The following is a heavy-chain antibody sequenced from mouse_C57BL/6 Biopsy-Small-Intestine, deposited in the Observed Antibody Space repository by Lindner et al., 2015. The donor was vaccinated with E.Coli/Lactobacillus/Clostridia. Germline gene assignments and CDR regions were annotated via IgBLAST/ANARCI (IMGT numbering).Heavy chain of an antibody. CDR2: TFYSGIT. D-gene: IGHD1-1*01. CDR1: GFSINSDCY. V-gene: IGHV3-3*01. CDR3: ARYYYSSTYWYFDV. J-gene: IGHJ1*03. Sequence: EVQLQESGPSLVRPSQTLSLTCTVTGFSINSDCYWIWIRQFPGNKLEYIGYTFYSGITYYNPSLESRTYITRDTSKNQFSLMLSSVTTEDTATYYCARYYYSSTYWYFDVWGTGTTVTVSS.